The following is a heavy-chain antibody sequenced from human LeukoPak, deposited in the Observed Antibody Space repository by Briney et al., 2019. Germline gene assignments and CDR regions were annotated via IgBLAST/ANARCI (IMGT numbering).Heavy chain of an antibody. Sequence: ASLKVCCKPSGYTFTDYSIHWVRQAPGHRLEWMGLSDTNSGGRDSAQKSQGRGTMTRDTSLSTAYMELSSLTSEDTAVYYYARRAIFGVVKYFDYWGQGTMVTVSS. CDR3: ARRAIFGVVKYFDY. D-gene: IGHD3-3*01. J-gene: IGHJ4*02. V-gene: IGHV1-2*02. CDR1: GYTFTDYS. CDR2: SDTNSGGR.